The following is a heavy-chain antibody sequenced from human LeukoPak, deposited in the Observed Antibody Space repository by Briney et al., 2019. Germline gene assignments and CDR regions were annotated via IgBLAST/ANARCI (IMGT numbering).Heavy chain of an antibody. Sequence: GESLKISCQGSGYSFSSYWIAWVRPMPGKGLEWMGIIYPGDSDTRYSPSFQGQVTISADKSISTAYLQWSSLKASDTAMYYCATQGSSSSLDYWGQGTLVTVSS. J-gene: IGHJ4*02. D-gene: IGHD6-6*01. V-gene: IGHV5-51*01. CDR3: ATQGSSSSLDY. CDR1: GYSFSSYW. CDR2: IYPGDSDT.